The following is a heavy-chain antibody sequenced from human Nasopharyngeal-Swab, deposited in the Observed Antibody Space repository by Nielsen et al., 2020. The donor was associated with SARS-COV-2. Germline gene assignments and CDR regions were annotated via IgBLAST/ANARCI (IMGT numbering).Heavy chain of an antibody. CDR2: FDPEDGET. CDR1: GYAFSDFG. V-gene: IGHV1-24*01. CDR3: ATLYAIVGATYFDY. D-gene: IGHD1-26*01. J-gene: IGHJ4*02. Sequence: ASVKVSCKTSGYAFSDFGISWVRQAPGQGLEGRGGFDPEDGETIYAQKFQGRVTMTEDTSTDTAYMELSSLRSEDTAVYYCATLYAIVGATYFDYWGQGTLVTVSS.